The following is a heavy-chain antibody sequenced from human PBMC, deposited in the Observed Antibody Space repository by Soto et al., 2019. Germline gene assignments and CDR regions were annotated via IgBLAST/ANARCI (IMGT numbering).Heavy chain of an antibody. J-gene: IGHJ5*02. CDR3: ARLGYCSGGSCYWESWFDP. D-gene: IGHD2-15*01. V-gene: IGHV4-59*08. CDR2: IYYSGST. Sequence: SETLSLTCTVSGVSISSYYWSWIRQPPGKGLEWIGYIYYSGSTNYNPSLKSRVTISVDTSKNQFSLKLSSVTAADTAVYYCARLGYCSGGSCYWESWFDPWGQGTLVTVSS. CDR1: GVSISSYY.